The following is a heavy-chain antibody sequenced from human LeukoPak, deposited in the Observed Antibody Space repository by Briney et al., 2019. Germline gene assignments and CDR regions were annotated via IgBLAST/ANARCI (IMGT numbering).Heavy chain of an antibody. J-gene: IGHJ3*02. D-gene: IGHD2-21*02. V-gene: IGHV4-59*01. CDR1: GGSISSYY. CDR2: IYYSGST. CDR3: ARVPLTAVWGAFDI. Sequence: SETLSLTCTVSGGSISSYYWSWIRQPPGKGLEWIGYIYYSGSTNYNPSLKSRVTISVDTSKNQFSQKLSSVTAADTAVYYCARVPLTAVWGAFDIWGQGTMVTVSS.